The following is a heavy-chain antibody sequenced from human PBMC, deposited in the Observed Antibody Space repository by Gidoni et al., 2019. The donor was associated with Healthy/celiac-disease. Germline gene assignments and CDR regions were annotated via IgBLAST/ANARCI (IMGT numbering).Heavy chain of an antibody. J-gene: IGHJ4*02. CDR2: INWNGGST. Sequence: EVQLVESGGGVVRPGGSPRLSCAASGFTFDDYGMSWVRQAPGKGLEWVYGINWNGGSTGYADSVKGRFTISRDNAKNSLYLQMNSLRAEDTALYYCARDTGSSSWYYFDYWGQGTLVNVSS. CDR1: GFTFDDYG. D-gene: IGHD6-13*01. V-gene: IGHV3-20*04. CDR3: ARDTGSSSWYYFDY.